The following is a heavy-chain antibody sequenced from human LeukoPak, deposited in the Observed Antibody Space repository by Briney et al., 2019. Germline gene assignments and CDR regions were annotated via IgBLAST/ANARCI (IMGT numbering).Heavy chain of an antibody. CDR1: GYTFTSYG. J-gene: IGHJ4*02. CDR3: ARDRWPVGLDY. CDR2: ISDYNGNT. V-gene: IGHV1-18*01. Sequence: RWASVKVSCKASGYTFTSYGISWVRQAPGQGLEWMGWISDYNGNTDYAQKFQGRVTMTTDTSTSTAYMELRSLRSDDTAVYYCARDRWPVGLDYWGQGTLVTVSS. D-gene: IGHD1-26*01.